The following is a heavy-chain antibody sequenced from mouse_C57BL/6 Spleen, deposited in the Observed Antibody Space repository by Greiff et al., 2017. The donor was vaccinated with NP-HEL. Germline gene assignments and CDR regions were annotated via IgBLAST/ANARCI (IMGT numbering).Heavy chain of an antibody. CDR2: IDPSDSYT. V-gene: IGHV1-69*01. D-gene: IGHD2-4*01. CDR3: ARSRDYDSYAMDY. CDR1: GYTFTSYW. Sequence: QVQLQQPGAELVMPGASVKLSCKASGYTFTSYWMHWVKQRPGQGLEWIGEIDPSDSYTNYNQKFKGKSTLTVDKSSSTAYMQLSSLTSEDSAVYYCARSRDYDSYAMDYWGQGTPVTVSS. J-gene: IGHJ4*01.